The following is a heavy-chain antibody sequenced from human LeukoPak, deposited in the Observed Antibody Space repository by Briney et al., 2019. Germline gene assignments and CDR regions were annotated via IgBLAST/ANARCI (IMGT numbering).Heavy chain of an antibody. Sequence: GASVKVSCKASGYTFTGYYMHWVRQAPGQGLERMGWINPNSGGTNYAQKFQGRVTMTRDTSISTAYMELSRLRSDDTAVYYCAIVRGYSGYDYYDDPGYYYYYGMDVWGQGTTVTVSS. CDR2: INPNSGGT. D-gene: IGHD5-12*01. V-gene: IGHV1-2*02. J-gene: IGHJ6*02. CDR1: GYTFTGYY. CDR3: AIVRGYSGYDYYDDPGYYYYYGMDV.